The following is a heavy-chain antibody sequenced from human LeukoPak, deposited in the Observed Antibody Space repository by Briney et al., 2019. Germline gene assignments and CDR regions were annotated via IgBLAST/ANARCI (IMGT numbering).Heavy chain of an antibody. CDR3: ARDSRYYDFS. Sequence: SETLSLTCTVSGGSISSGDYYWSWIRQTPGTGLEWIGYIYYSGSTYYNPSLKSRVTISVDTSKNQFSLKLSSVTAADTAVYYCARDSRYYDFSWGQGTLVTVSS. D-gene: IGHD3-3*01. CDR1: GGSISSGDYY. CDR2: IYYSGST. V-gene: IGHV4-30-4*08. J-gene: IGHJ5*02.